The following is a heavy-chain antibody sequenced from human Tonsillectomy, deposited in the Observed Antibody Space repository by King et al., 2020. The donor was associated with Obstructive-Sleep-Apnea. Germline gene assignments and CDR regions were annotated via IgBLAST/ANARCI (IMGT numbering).Heavy chain of an antibody. D-gene: IGHD5-18*01. J-gene: IGHJ4*02. CDR2: CYSSWKA. CDR1: GGSISSYL. CDR3: ARGLVDTAMVYY. V-gene: IGHV4-59*01. Sequence: QLQESGPGLVKPSETLSLTCTVSGGSISSYLGSWIRQTPGNGLEWIGLCYSSWKANYNPSLKSRVTISVDTSKNQFSLKLSSVTAADTAVYYCARGLVDTAMVYYWGQGTLVTVSS.